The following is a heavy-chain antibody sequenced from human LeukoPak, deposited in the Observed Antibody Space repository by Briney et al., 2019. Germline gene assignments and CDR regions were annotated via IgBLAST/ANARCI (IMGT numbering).Heavy chain of an antibody. J-gene: IGHJ4*02. Sequence: PGGSLRLSCAASGFTVSSNYMSWVRQAPGKGLEWVSVIFSGGTTYYADSVKGRFTISRHNSENTLYLQMNGLRGEDTAVYYCARGVLGYSYGFDYWGQGTLVTVSS. CDR3: ARGVLGYSYGFDY. CDR2: IFSGGTT. D-gene: IGHD5-18*01. CDR1: GFTVSSNY. V-gene: IGHV3-53*04.